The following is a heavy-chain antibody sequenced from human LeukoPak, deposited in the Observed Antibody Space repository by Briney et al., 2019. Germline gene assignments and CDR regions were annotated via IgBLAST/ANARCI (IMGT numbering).Heavy chain of an antibody. D-gene: IGHD5-18*01. J-gene: IGHJ4*02. V-gene: IGHV3-23*01. CDR2: ISASGDTT. Sequence: GGSLRLSCVPSGFTFSSYAMSWVRQAPGKGLEWVSAISASGDTTYYADSVRGRYTIFRDNSKNTLYLQMNSLRAGDTALYYCAKESLRGHSYGFDNWGQGTLVTVSS. CDR1: GFTFSSYA. CDR3: AKESLRGHSYGFDN.